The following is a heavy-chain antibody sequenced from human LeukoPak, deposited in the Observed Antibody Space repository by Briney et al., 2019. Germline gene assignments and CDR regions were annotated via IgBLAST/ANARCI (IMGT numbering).Heavy chain of an antibody. CDR3: ARGGGIVIVPTAIVVHY. Sequence: GASVKVSCKASGGTFSSYAISWVRQAPGQGLEWMGGIIPIFGTANYAQKFQGRVTITADESTSTAYMELSSLRSDDTAVYYCARGGGIVIVPTAIVVHYWGQGTLVTVSS. CDR2: IIPIFGTA. D-gene: IGHD2-2*02. V-gene: IGHV1-69*13. CDR1: GGTFSSYA. J-gene: IGHJ4*02.